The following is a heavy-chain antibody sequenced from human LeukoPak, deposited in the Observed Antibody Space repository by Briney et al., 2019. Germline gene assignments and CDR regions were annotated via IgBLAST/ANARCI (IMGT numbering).Heavy chain of an antibody. CDR2: INPNSGGT. V-gene: IGHV1-2*02. J-gene: IGHJ4*02. Sequence: GASVKVSCKASGYTFTGYYMHWVRQAPGQGLEWMGWINPNSGGTNYAQKFQDRVSMTRDTSISTAYMQLSRLRSGDTAVYFCARSPHILTGENFDYWGQGTLLTVSS. D-gene: IGHD3-9*01. CDR1: GYTFTGYY. CDR3: ARSPHILTGENFDY.